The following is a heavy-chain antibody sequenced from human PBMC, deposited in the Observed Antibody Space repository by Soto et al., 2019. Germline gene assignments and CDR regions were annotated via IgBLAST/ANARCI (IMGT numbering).Heavy chain of an antibody. CDR3: AKRDVPHSTSNAYFYDH. CDR1: GFPFAPST. Sequence: GGSLRLSCGVSGFPFAPSTMSWVRQAPGEGLEWVSTISVSVGSTYSADSVQGRFTVSSDISDNTLFLRMTSLTADDTAVYFCAKRDVPHSTSNAYFYDHWGRGVLVTVSS. J-gene: IGHJ4*02. V-gene: IGHV3-23*01. D-gene: IGHD2-21*02. CDR2: ISVSVGST.